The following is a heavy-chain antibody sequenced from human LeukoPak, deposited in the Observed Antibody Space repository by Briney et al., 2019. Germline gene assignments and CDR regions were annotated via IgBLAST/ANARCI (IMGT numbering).Heavy chain of an antibody. J-gene: IGHJ3*02. V-gene: IGHV4-61*02. CDR2: IYTSGST. CDR3: ARDPYDTSANDAFDI. CDR1: GGSISSGTYY. D-gene: IGHD3-22*01. Sequence: PSETLSLTCTVSGGSISSGTYYWNWIRQPAGTGQEWIGRIYTSGSTNYNPSLKSRVTISVDTSKNQFSLKLTSVTAADTAMYYCARDPYDTSANDAFDIWGQGTMVSVSS.